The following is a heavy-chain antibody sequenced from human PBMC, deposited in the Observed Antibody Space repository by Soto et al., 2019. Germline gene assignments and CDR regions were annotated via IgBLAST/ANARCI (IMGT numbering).Heavy chain of an antibody. J-gene: IGHJ5*02. V-gene: IGHV6-1*01. CDR3: ARDFRVVVPAAPSNWFDP. Sequence: SQTLSLTCAISGESVSSNSAAWNWIRQSPSRGLEWLGRTYYRSKWYNDYAVSVKSRITINPDTSKNQFSLQLNSVTPEDTAVYYCARDFRVVVPAAPSNWFDPWGQGTLVTVSS. D-gene: IGHD2-2*01. CDR1: GESVSSNSAA. CDR2: TYYRSKWYN.